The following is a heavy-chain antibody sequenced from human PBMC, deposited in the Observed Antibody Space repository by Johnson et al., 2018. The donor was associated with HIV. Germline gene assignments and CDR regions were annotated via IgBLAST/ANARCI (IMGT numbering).Heavy chain of an antibody. CDR2: ISGSGSTI. CDR3: ARDPNSSNCSGVTCYSAAFDI. CDR1: GFTFSSYA. D-gene: IGHD2-15*01. V-gene: IGHV3-23*04. J-gene: IGHJ3*02. Sequence: VQLVESGGGVVRPGGSLRLSCAASGFTFSSYAMSWVRQAPGKGLEWVSAISGSGSTIYYADSVKGRFTISRDNAKNTLYLQMDSLRGEDTSVYYCARDPNSSNCSGVTCYSAAFDIWGQGTMVTVSS.